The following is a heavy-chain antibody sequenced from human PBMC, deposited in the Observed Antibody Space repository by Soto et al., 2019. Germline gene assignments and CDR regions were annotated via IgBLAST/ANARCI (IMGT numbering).Heavy chain of an antibody. Sequence: QVQLVQSGAEVRKPGSSVKVSCKASGGTFSSYAISWVRQAPGQGLEWMGGIIPISETTNYAQKFQGRGTITADESKSTAYMELSSLRSEDTAVYYCARSQGSSTSLEIYYYYDYGMDVWGQGTTVTVSS. CDR2: IIPISETT. J-gene: IGHJ6*02. CDR3: ARSQGSSTSLEIYYYYDYGMDV. D-gene: IGHD2-2*01. CDR1: GGTFSSYA. V-gene: IGHV1-69*01.